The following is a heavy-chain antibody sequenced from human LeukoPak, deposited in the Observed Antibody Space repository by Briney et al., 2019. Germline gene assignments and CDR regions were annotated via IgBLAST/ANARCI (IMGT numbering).Heavy chain of an antibody. Sequence: GASVKVSCKASGYTFTSHFMHWVRQAPGQGLEWMGWMNPNSGNTGYAQKFQGRVTITRNTSISTAYMELSSLRSEDTAVYYCARGGEFGELSPNYYYYYMDVWGKGTTVTVSS. CDR2: MNPNSGNT. D-gene: IGHD3-10*01. CDR3: ARGGEFGELSPNYYYYYMDV. J-gene: IGHJ6*03. CDR1: GYTFTSHF. V-gene: IGHV1-8*03.